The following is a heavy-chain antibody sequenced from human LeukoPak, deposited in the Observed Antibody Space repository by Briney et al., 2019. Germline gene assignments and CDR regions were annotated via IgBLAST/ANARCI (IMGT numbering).Heavy chain of an antibody. Sequence: GGSLRPSCAASGITFSTYGMYWVRQAPGKGLEWVAVISHDGNNKYYADSVKGRFTISRDNSKNTLYLQMNSLRAEDTAVYYCANAGRDSSSTISCGMDVWGQGTTVTVSS. CDR3: ANAGRDSSSTISCGMDV. J-gene: IGHJ6*02. V-gene: IGHV3-30*18. CDR2: ISHDGNNK. CDR1: GITFSTYG. D-gene: IGHD6-13*01.